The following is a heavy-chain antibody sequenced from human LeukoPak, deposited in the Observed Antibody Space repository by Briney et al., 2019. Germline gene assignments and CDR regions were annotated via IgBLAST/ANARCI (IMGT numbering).Heavy chain of an antibody. CDR3: SSGTPVDY. D-gene: IGHD1-26*01. J-gene: IGHJ4*02. V-gene: IGHV3-15*01. Sequence: GGSLRLSCAASGITFSEAWLSWVRQAPGKGLEWVGRIMSKSDGGTTDYAAPVKGRFTISRDDSTNTLCLQMNSLKIEDTAVYYCSSGTPVDYWGQGTLVTVSS. CDR2: IMSKSDGGTT. CDR1: GITFSEAW.